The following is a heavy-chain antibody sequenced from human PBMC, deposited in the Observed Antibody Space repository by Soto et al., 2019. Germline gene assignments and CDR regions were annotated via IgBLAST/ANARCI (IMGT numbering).Heavy chain of an antibody. V-gene: IGHV3-33*01. D-gene: IGHD5-12*01. CDR1: GFTFSSYG. CDR2: IWYDGSNK. Sequence: QVQLVESGGGVVQPGRSLRLSCAASGFTFSSYGMHWVRQAPGKGLEWVAVIWYDGSNKYYADSVKGRFTISRDNSKNTMYLQMNSLRAEDTAVDYCARDGYSGYDWGFDYWGQGTLVTVSS. CDR3: ARDGYSGYDWGFDY. J-gene: IGHJ4*02.